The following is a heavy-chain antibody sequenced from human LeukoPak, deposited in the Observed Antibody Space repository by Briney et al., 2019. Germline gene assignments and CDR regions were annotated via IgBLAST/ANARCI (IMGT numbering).Heavy chain of an antibody. CDR2: ISDSGGST. CDR3: VRGYSFGPYGMDV. Sequence: GGSLRLSCSASGFLFSSYAMHWVRQAPGKGLEYVSAISDSGGSTYYADSVKGRFTISRDNSKNTLYLQMRSLRAEDTAVYFCVRGYSFGPYGMDVWGQGTTVTVSS. J-gene: IGHJ6*02. D-gene: IGHD2-15*01. CDR1: GFLFSSYA. V-gene: IGHV3-64D*09.